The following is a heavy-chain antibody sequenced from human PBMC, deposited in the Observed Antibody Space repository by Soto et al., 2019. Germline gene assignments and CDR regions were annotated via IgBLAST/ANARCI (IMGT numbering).Heavy chain of an antibody. Sequence: PGGSLRLSCAASGFSFSSYAMSWVRQASGKGLEWVSSIGVTGGGVTGGATYYADSVKGRFFISRDNSKNTLFVEMNGLRGEDTAIYYCAKNYYFDSWGQGTLVTVSS. CDR2: IGVTGGGVTGGAT. CDR1: GFSFSSYA. J-gene: IGHJ4*02. CDR3: AKNYYFDS. V-gene: IGHV3-23*01.